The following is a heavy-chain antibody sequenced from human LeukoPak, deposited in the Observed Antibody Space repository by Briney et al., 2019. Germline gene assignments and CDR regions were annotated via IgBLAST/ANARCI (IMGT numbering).Heavy chain of an antibody. CDR2: IYYSGST. V-gene: IGHV4-31*03. J-gene: IGHJ3*02. CDR1: GGSISSGGYY. CDR3: ASVERYFDWLYGAFDI. D-gene: IGHD3-9*01. Sequence: SQPLSLTCTVSGGSISSGGYYWSWIRQHPGKGLEWIGYIYYSGSTYYNPSLKSRVTLSVDTSKNQFSLKLSSVTAADTAVYYCASVERYFDWLYGAFDIWGQGTMVTVSS.